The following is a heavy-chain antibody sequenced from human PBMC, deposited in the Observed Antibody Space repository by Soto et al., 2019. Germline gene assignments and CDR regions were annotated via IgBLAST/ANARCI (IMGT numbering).Heavy chain of an antibody. Sequence: QVQLVQSGVEVKKPGSSVKVSCKASGGTFSSYAISWVRQAPGQGLEWMGGIIPIFGTANYAQKFQGRVTITADKSTSTAYMELSSLRSEDTAVYYCASPPFSSGSYRLRAEKMYYYYGMDVWGQGTTVTVSS. CDR3: ASPPFSSGSYRLRAEKMYYYYGMDV. V-gene: IGHV1-69*06. J-gene: IGHJ6*02. CDR2: IIPIFGTA. D-gene: IGHD1-26*01. CDR1: GGTFSSYA.